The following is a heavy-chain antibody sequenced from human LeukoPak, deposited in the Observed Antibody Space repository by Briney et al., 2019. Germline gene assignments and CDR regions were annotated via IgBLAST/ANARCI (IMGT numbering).Heavy chain of an antibody. V-gene: IGHV1-2*02. Sequence: ASVKVSCKASGYTFTGYYMHWVRQAPGQGLEWMGWINPNSGGANYAQKFQGRVTMTRDTSISTAYMELSRLRSDDTAVYYCARKRKRYCSGGSCSSGWFDPWGQGTLVTVSS. J-gene: IGHJ5*02. CDR2: INPNSGGA. CDR1: GYTFTGYY. D-gene: IGHD2-15*01. CDR3: ARKRKRYCSGGSCSSGWFDP.